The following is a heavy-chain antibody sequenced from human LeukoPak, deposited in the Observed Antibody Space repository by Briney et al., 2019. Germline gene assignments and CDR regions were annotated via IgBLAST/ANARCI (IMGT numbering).Heavy chain of an antibody. CDR3: ARGVTPDWFDP. CDR2: ISSDGRYK. V-gene: IGHV3-30*04. J-gene: IGHJ5*02. D-gene: IGHD2-21*02. CDR1: GFTFSNYA. Sequence: GGSLRLSCAASGFTFSNYAVHWVRQAPGKGLEWVTIISSDGRYKFYADSVKGRFTISRDNSKNTLYLQMNRLRAEDTAVYYCARGVTPDWFDPWGQGTLVTVSS.